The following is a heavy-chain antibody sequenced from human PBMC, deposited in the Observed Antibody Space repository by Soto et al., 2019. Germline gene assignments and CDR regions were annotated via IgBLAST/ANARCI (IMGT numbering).Heavy chain of an antibody. CDR1: GYTFTAFW. Sequence: ESLKISCHASGYTFTAFWITWVRKMPGKGMEGMATIDPSGSYTNYSLSFQGHVTISADKSIGSAYLQWNSLEASDSAMYYCARLSTGFCCETNSQLYNGMDVWGQGTTVTVSS. D-gene: IGHD3-3*01. V-gene: IGHV5-10-1*01. J-gene: IGHJ6*01. CDR3: ARLSTGFCCETNSQLYNGMDV. CDR2: IDPSGSYT.